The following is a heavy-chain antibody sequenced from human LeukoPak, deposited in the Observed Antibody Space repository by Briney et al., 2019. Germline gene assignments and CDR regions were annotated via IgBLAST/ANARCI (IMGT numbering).Heavy chain of an antibody. CDR2: IKPDGSEK. Sequence: GGSLRLSCAASGLTFSNYWMSWVRQAPGKGLEWVAHIKPDGSEKYYVDSVKGRFTISRDNAKNSLYLQMNSLRAEDTAVYYCARGPPGSGTGDFDYWGQGTLVTVSS. CDR3: ARGPPGSGTGDFDY. J-gene: IGHJ4*02. V-gene: IGHV3-7*01. D-gene: IGHD3-10*01. CDR1: GLTFSNYW.